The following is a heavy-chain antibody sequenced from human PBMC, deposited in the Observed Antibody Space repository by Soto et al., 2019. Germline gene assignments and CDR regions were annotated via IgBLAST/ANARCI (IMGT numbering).Heavy chain of an antibody. CDR2: IYPSDSDT. D-gene: IGHD3-3*01. J-gene: IGHJ4*02. V-gene: IGHV5-51*01. Sequence: PRESLKISCKGSGYNFAGYWIAWVRQMPGKGLELMGIIYPSDSDTRYRPSFQGQVTISADKSISSAYLQWSSLRASDTAMYYGARGGVSTRTFDYWVQGTPVTVSS. CDR3: ARGGVSTRTFDY. CDR1: GYNFAGYW.